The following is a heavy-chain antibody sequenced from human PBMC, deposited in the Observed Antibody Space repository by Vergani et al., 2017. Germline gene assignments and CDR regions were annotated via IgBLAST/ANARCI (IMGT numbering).Heavy chain of an antibody. V-gene: IGHV1-8*01. J-gene: IGHJ6*03. CDR1: GYTFTSYD. CDR2: MNPNSGNT. Sequence: QVQLVQSGAEVKKPGASVKVSCKASGYTFTSYDINWVRQATGQGLEWMGWMNPNSGNTGYAQKFQGRVTMTRNTSISTAYMELSSLRSGDTAVYYCAGALRVGTDPLYYYYMDVWGKGTTVTVSS. CDR3: AGALRVGTDPLYYYYMDV. D-gene: IGHD2-21*02.